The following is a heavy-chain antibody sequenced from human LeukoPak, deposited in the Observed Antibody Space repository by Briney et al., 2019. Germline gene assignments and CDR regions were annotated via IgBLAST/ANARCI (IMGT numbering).Heavy chain of an antibody. CDR3: ARYLRESDYYYYYGMDV. CDR1: GDSISTNEW. CDR2: INHSGST. V-gene: IGHV4-4*02. J-gene: IGHJ6*02. Sequence: PSGTLSLTCSVSGDSISTNEWWSWVRQPPGKGLEWIGEINHSGSTNYNPSLKSRVTISVDTSKNQFSLKLSSVTAADTAVYYCARYLRESDYYYYYGMDVWGQGTTVTVSS. D-gene: IGHD5/OR15-5a*01.